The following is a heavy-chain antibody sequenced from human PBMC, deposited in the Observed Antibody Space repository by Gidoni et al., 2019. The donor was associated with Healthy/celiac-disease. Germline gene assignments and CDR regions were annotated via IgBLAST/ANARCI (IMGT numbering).Heavy chain of an antibody. CDR3: ARRIDFWSGYYTGIGDY. J-gene: IGHJ4*02. Sequence: QLQLQESGPGLVKPSETLSLTCTVSGGSISSSSYYWGWIRQPPGKGLEWIGSIYYSGSTYYNPSLKSRVTISVDTSKNQFSLKLSSVTAADTAVYYCARRIDFWSGYYTGIGDYWGQGTLVTVSS. CDR1: GGSISSSSYY. V-gene: IGHV4-39*01. CDR2: IYYSGST. D-gene: IGHD3-3*01.